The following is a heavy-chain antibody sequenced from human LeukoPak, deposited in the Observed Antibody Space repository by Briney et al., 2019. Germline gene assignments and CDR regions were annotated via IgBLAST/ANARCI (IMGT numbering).Heavy chain of an antibody. J-gene: IGHJ4*02. CDR1: GGSFSGYY. D-gene: IGHD3-10*01. V-gene: IGHV4-34*01. CDR3: VYGSGSYYPDFDY. Sequence: KPSETLSLTCAVYGGSFSGYYWSWIRQPPGKGLEWIGEINHSGSTNYNPSLKSRVTISVDTSKNQFSLKLSSVTAADTAVYYCVYGSGSYYPDFDYWGQGTLVTVSS. CDR2: INHSGST.